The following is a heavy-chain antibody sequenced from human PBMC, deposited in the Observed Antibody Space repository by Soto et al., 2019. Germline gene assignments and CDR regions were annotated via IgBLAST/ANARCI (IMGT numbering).Heavy chain of an antibody. CDR1: GFTFSGYY. D-gene: IGHD1-1*01. CDR2: ISSSGDRT. J-gene: IGHJ4*02. V-gene: IGHV3-11*05. CDR3: VRATSYHFDN. Sequence: QVQLVESGGGLVKPGGSLRLSCAASGFTFSGYYMSWIRQAPGKGLECISYISSSGDRTKYADSVKGRFTISRDNAKKSLYLQMNSLRAEDTAGDYCVRATSYHFDNWGQGTLVTVSS.